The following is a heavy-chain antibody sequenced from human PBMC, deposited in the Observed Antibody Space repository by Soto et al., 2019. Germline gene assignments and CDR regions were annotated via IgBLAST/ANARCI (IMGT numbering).Heavy chain of an antibody. Sequence: KASETLSLTCTVSGGSTSSYYWSWIRQPPGKGLEWIGYIYYSGSTNYNPSLKSRVTISVDTSKNQFSLKLSSVTAADTAVYYCARDGWTGSLDDAFDIWGQGTMVTVSS. V-gene: IGHV4-59*01. CDR3: ARDGWTGSLDDAFDI. D-gene: IGHD3-9*01. CDR1: GGSTSSYY. J-gene: IGHJ3*02. CDR2: IYYSGST.